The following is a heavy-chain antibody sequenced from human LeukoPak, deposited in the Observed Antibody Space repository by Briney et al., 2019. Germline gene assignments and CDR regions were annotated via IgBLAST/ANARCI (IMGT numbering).Heavy chain of an antibody. Sequence: ASVKVSCKASGYTFTDYYMHWVRQAPGQGLEWMGWINPNSGGTNYAQQFQGRVTMTRDTSITTAYMELSRLRSDDTAIYYCARGGSPIFYYYIDAWGKGTTVTISS. V-gene: IGHV1-2*02. CDR3: ARGGSPIFYYYIDA. CDR1: GYTFTDYY. CDR2: INPNSGGT. J-gene: IGHJ6*03. D-gene: IGHD2-2*01.